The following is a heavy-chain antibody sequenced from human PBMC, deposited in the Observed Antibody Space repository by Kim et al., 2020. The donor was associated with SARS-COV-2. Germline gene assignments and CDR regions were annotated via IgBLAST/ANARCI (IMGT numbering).Heavy chain of an antibody. J-gene: IGHJ4*02. V-gene: IGHV3-48*02. CDR3: ARGTDGDSSFEN. CDR2: IGTTGNPV. Sequence: GGSLRLSCEAFGFTFTSHRMNWVRQAPGRGLEWISQIGTTGNPVYYADSVKGRFTVSRDNAKNSLFLQMNSLRDEDTAMYYCARGTDGDSSFENWGQGTL. D-gene: IGHD4-17*01. CDR1: GFTFTSHR.